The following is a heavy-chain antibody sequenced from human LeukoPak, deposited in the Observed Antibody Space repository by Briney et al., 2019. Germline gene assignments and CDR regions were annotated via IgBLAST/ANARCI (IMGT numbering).Heavy chain of an antibody. CDR1: GFTFSSYA. Sequence: AGGSLRLSCAASGFTFSSYAMSWVRQAPGKGLEWVSAISGSGGSTYYADSVKGRFTISRDNSKNTLYLQMNSLRAEDTAVYYCAKDAGCSGGSCHQRYYYYMDVWGKGTTVTVSS. V-gene: IGHV3-23*01. J-gene: IGHJ6*03. D-gene: IGHD2-15*01. CDR2: ISGSGGST. CDR3: AKDAGCSGGSCHQRYYYYMDV.